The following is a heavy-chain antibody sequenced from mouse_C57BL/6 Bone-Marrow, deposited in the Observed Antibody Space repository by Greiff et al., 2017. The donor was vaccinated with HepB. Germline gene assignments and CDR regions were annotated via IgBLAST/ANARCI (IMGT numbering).Heavy chain of an antibody. J-gene: IGHJ3*01. V-gene: IGHV5-4*01. Sequence: EVQGVESGGGLVKPGGSLKLSCAASGFTFSSYAMSWVRQTPEKRLEWVATISDGGSYTYYPDNVKGRFTISRDNAKNNLYLQMSHLKSEDTAMYYCARAPYGSSEAWFAYWGQGTLVTVSA. CDR3: ARAPYGSSEAWFAY. D-gene: IGHD1-1*01. CDR1: GFTFSSYA. CDR2: ISDGGSYT.